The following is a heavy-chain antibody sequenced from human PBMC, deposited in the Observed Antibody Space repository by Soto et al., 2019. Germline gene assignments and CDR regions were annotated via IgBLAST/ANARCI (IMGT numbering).Heavy chain of an antibody. CDR3: ARGGSSDWQVAFDF. CDR2: VNHNGRN. D-gene: IGHD6-19*01. Sequence: PSESLSLHCAEYGWSFRGYFWNWIRQTPGKGLEWIGKVNHNGRNNYNPSLKSRVTISLDMSKNQISLKLTSVTAADTAVYYCARGGSSDWQVAFDFWGQGTMVTVSS. V-gene: IGHV4-34*01. J-gene: IGHJ3*01. CDR1: GWSFRGYF.